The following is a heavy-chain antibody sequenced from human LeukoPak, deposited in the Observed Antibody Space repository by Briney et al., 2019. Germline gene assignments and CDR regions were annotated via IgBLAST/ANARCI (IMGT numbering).Heavy chain of an antibody. V-gene: IGHV3-30*03. CDR2: ISYHGNNK. Sequence: GGSLRLSCAASGFTFSIYGMHWVRQAPGKGLEWVAVISYHGNNKYYADSVKGRFTISRDNSKNTLYLQMNSLRAEDTAVYYCARCPESSGYYYELDSWGQGTLVTVSS. J-gene: IGHJ4*02. CDR3: ARCPESSGYYYELDS. D-gene: IGHD3-22*01. CDR1: GFTFSIYG.